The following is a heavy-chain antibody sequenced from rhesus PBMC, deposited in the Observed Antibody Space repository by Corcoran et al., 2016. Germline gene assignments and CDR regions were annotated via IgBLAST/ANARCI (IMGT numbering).Heavy chain of an antibody. CDR1: GGSISSNY. Sequence: QLQLQESGPGLVKPSETLSLTCAVSGGSISSNYWSWIRQPPGKGLEWIGRISGSGGSTDYNPSLKRRVTLSTNTAKNQFSRKLSAVTAADTAVYYCARGTILGYCTSTTCDDWYFDIWGPGTPIIISS. J-gene: IGHJ2*01. CDR2: ISGSGGST. CDR3: ARGTILGYCTSTTCDDWYFDI. V-gene: IGHV4-173*01. D-gene: IGHD2-2*01.